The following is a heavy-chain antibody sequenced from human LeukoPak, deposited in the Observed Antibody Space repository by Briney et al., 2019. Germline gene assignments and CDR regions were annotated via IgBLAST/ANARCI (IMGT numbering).Heavy chain of an antibody. CDR1: GFTFSTYW. V-gene: IGHV3-53*01. J-gene: IGHJ5*02. D-gene: IGHD1-26*01. CDR3: ARDVPSGGWFDP. CDR2: IYSGGST. Sequence: GGSLRLSCAAPGFTFSTYWMSWVRQAPGKGLEWVSVIYSGGSTYYADSVKGRFTISRDNSKNTLYLQMNSLRAEDTAVYYCARDVPSGGWFDPWGQGTLVTVSS.